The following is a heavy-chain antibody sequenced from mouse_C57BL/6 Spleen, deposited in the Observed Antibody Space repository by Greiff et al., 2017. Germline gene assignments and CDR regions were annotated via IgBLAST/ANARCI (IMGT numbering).Heavy chain of an antibody. D-gene: IGHD2-10*02. CDR2: ISSGSSTI. Sequence: VQVVESGGGLVKPGGSLKLSCAASGFTFSDYGMHWVRQAPEKGLEWVAYISSGSSTIYYADTVKGRFTISRDNAKNTLFLQMTSLRSEDTAMYYCARQGYGNLAWFAYWGQGTLVTVSA. V-gene: IGHV5-17*01. CDR1: GFTFSDYG. CDR3: ARQGYGNLAWFAY. J-gene: IGHJ3*01.